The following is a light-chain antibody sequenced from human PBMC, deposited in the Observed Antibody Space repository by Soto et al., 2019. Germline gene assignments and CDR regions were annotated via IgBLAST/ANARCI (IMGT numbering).Light chain of an antibody. V-gene: IGKV3-20*01. Sequence: EIVLTQSPGTLSLSPGERVTLSCRASQSVNSNYLAWYQQKPGQAPRLLIYGTSSRATDIPDRFSGSGSGTDFTLTISRLEPEDVAVYYCQQYGDGNSPRYSFGQGTKLEIK. CDR3: QQYGDGNSPRYS. J-gene: IGKJ2*03. CDR2: GTS. CDR1: QSVNSNY.